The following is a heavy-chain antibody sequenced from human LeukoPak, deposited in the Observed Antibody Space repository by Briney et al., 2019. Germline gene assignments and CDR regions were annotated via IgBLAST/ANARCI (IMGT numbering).Heavy chain of an antibody. J-gene: IGHJ4*02. Sequence: SETLSLTCAVYGGSFSGYYWSWIRQPPGKGLEWIGYIYYSGTTYYNPSLKSRVTISVDTSKNQFSLKLSSVTAADTAVYYCARDRGGASGDDYWGQGTLVTVSS. V-gene: IGHV4-34*09. CDR2: IYYSGTT. D-gene: IGHD3-16*01. CDR1: GGSFSGYY. CDR3: ARDRGGASGDDY.